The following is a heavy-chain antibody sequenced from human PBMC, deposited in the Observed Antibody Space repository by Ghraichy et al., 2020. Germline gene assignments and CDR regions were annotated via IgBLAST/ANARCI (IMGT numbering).Heavy chain of an antibody. V-gene: IGHV4-39*01. CDR3: ARHFGMNTATTDRGLGP. D-gene: IGHD4-17*01. Sequence: SETLSLTCTVSGASAVINSGYYWDWIRQSPEKGLAWIASLRNRGDSHYNPSPKSRVTVSVDASKNHLFLTLRSVTAADTALYYCARHFGMNTATTDRGLGPWGQGTLVTVSS. CDR2: LRNRGDS. J-gene: IGHJ5*02. CDR1: GASAVINSGYY.